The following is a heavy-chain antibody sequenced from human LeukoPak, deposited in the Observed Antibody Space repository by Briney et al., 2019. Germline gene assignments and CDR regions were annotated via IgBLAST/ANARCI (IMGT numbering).Heavy chain of an antibody. V-gene: IGHV4-31*03. J-gene: IGHJ4*02. CDR3: ARASSPRYYFDF. Sequence: SETLSLTCSVSGGSISSGGYYWTWIRQRPGKGLEWIGYIYYSGSTHYNPSLKSRVIISLDTSKNQFSLKLSSVTAADSAVYYCARASSPRYYFDFWGQGTLVTVSS. D-gene: IGHD2-2*01. CDR2: IYYSGST. CDR1: GGSISSGGYY.